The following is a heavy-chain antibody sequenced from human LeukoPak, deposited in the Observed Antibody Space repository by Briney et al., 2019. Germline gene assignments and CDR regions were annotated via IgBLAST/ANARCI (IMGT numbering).Heavy chain of an antibody. CDR2: ISWNSGSI. Sequence: PGGSLRLSCAASGFTFDDYAMHWVRQAPGKGLEWVSGISWNSGSIGYADSVKGRFTISRDNAKNSLYLQMNSLRAEDTALYYCARRVYSYGTYYFDYWGQGTLVTVSS. CDR1: GFTFDDYA. J-gene: IGHJ4*02. CDR3: ARRVYSYGTYYFDY. V-gene: IGHV3-9*01. D-gene: IGHD5-18*01.